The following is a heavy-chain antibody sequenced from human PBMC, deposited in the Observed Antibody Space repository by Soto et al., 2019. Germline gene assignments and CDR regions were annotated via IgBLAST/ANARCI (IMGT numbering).Heavy chain of an antibody. CDR1: GYTFTAHS. D-gene: IGHD2-8*01. J-gene: IGHJ4*02. V-gene: IGHV1-3*01. CDR3: AREPEDGVPGDY. Sequence: VQLVQSGTEVKEPGASVRVSCKASGYTFTAHSLHWARQAPGQGLEWMGWIIVSHDRPRYAPQFQGTLTFETDIIGTTAYMHLTRLTPEDTAVYFCAREPEDGVPGDYWGQGTPVVVSS. CDR2: IIVSHDRP.